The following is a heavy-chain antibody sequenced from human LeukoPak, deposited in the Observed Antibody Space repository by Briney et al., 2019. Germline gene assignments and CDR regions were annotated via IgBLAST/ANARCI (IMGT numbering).Heavy chain of an antibody. CDR3: AKDMDSSGWYYFDY. CDR1: GFTFSSYG. CDR2: ISYDGSNK. J-gene: IGHJ4*02. Sequence: GGSLRLSCAASGFTFSSYGMHWVRQAPGKGLEWVAVISYDGSNKYYADSVKGRFTISRDNPKNTLYLQMNSLRAEDTAVYYCAKDMDSSGWYYFDYWGQGTLVTVSS. V-gene: IGHV3-30*18. D-gene: IGHD6-19*01.